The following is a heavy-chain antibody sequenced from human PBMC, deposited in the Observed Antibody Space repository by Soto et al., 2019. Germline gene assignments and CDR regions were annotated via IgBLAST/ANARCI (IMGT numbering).Heavy chain of an antibody. Sequence: QVQLVESGGGVVQPGTSLRVSCVGSGFTFRSYVIHWVRQAPGKGLEWVALTSYDGSDKYYDDSVRGRFTISRDNSRNAVDLQMDSLRLEDAALYYCARWGTTGGLDVWGQGTLVSV. CDR1: GFTFRSYV. CDR3: ARWGTTGGLDV. J-gene: IGHJ1*01. V-gene: IGHV3-30*19. CDR2: TSYDGSDK. D-gene: IGHD3-16*01.